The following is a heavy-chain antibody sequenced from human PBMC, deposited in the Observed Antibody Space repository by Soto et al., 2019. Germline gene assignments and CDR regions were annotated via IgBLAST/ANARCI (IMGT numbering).Heavy chain of an antibody. Sequence: GGSLRLSCAASGFTFSNAWMSWVRQAPGRGLEWVGRIKSKTDGGTTDYAAPVKGRFAISRDDSKNALYLQMNSLKTEDTAVYYCTTDLRRTGLGYYYGMDVWGQGTTVTVSS. J-gene: IGHJ6*02. V-gene: IGHV3-15*01. CDR2: IKSKTDGGTT. D-gene: IGHD3-3*01. CDR1: GFTFSNAW. CDR3: TTDLRRTGLGYYYGMDV.